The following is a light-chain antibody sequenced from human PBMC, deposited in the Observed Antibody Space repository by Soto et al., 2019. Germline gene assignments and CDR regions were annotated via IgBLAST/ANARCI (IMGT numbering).Light chain of an antibody. CDR3: QTYNSAPPT. V-gene: IGKV1-27*01. CDR1: QAISIY. Sequence: DIQMTQSPSSLSTSVGDRVTITCRASQAISIYLAWYQQKPGKVPKLLIYAASTLQSGVPSRFSGSGSGTEFTLTNSSLQPEDVAHYYCQTYNSAPPTFGQGTKVEIK. J-gene: IGKJ1*01. CDR2: AAS.